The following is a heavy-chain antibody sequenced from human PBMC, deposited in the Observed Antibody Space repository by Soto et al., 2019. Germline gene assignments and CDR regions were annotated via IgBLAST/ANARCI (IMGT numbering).Heavy chain of an antibody. CDR1: GFIFSDYV. Sequence: GGSLRLSCAASGFIFSDYVMSWVRQAPGKGLEWVSSISDSGDSTYSADSVKGRFTISRDNSKNSLYLQMNTLGADDTAVYYCARDGHSSGWNPDAFDIWGQGTMVTVSS. V-gene: IGHV3-23*01. CDR2: ISDSGDST. D-gene: IGHD6-19*01. J-gene: IGHJ3*02. CDR3: ARDGHSSGWNPDAFDI.